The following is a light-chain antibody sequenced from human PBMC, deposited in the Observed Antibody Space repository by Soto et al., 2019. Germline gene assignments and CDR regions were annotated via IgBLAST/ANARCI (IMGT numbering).Light chain of an antibody. Sequence: EIVLTQSPGTLSLSPGERATLSCRASQSISTYLHWYQQKPGQAPRLLIYDASNRATGIPARFSGSGSGTDFTLTISSLEPEDFALYYCQHRANWPLTFGGGTKVDIK. CDR3: QHRANWPLT. CDR1: QSISTY. J-gene: IGKJ4*01. CDR2: DAS. V-gene: IGKV3-11*01.